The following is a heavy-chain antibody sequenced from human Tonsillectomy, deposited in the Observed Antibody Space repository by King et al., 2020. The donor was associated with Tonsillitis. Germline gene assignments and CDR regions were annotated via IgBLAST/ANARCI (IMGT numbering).Heavy chain of an antibody. J-gene: IGHJ1*01. CDR2: ISSSSSYI. CDR3: ARAPGIAAAGTGQH. CDR1: GFTFSSYS. Sequence: VQLVESGGGLVKPGGSLRLSCAASGFTFSSYSMNWVRQAPGKGLEWVSSISSSSSYIYYADSVKGRITISRDNAKNSLYLQMNSLRAEDTAVYYCARAPGIAAAGTGQHWGQGTLVSGPS. V-gene: IGHV3-21*01. D-gene: IGHD6-13*01.